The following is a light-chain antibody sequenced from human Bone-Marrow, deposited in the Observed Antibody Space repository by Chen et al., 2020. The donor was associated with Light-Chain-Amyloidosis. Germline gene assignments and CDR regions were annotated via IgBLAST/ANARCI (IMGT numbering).Light chain of an antibody. CDR1: QTISSDH. CDR3: QQYGGSPRT. CDR2: GVS. J-gene: IGKJ1*01. Sequence: EIVLTQSPGTLSLSPGERATLSCRASQTISSDHLAWYQQKPGRATRLLMYGVSSRATGIPDRCSGGGSGTDFTLTISSLEPEDFAVYYCQQYGGSPRTFGQGTKVDMK. V-gene: IGKV3-20*01.